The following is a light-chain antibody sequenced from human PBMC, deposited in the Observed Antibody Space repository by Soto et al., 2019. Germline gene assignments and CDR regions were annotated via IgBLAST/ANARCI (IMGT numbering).Light chain of an antibody. J-gene: IGKJ3*01. CDR3: QQYGSLIT. CDR2: GAS. CDR1: QSVSNNY. Sequence: ENVVTQSKGTLSLSPGERATLSCRASQSVSNNYLAWYQQKPGQAPRLLIYGASSRATGIPDRFSGSGSGTDFTLTISRLEPEDFTVYYCQQYGSLITFAGGTNVDIK. V-gene: IGKV3-20*01.